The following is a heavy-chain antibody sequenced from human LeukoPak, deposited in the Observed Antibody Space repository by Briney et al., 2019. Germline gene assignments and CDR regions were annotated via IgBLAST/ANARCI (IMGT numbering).Heavy chain of an antibody. J-gene: IGHJ4*02. CDR1: GGSFSGYY. D-gene: IGHD6-13*01. CDR3: ARVTGYVMEDYFDY. Sequence: SETLSLTCGVYGGSFSGYYWNWIRQSPGKGLEWIGEINHSGSTNYNPSLKSRVTISVDTSKNQFSLRLSSVTAADTAVYYCARVTGYVMEDYFDYWGQGTLVTVSS. CDR2: INHSGST. V-gene: IGHV4-34*01.